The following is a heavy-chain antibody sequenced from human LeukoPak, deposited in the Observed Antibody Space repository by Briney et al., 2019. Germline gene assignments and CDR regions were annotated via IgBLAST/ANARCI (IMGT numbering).Heavy chain of an antibody. CDR2: ISSSSSYI. J-gene: IGHJ4*02. CDR1: GFTFSSYS. Sequence: GGSLRLSCAASGFTFSSYSMNWVRQAPGKGLEWVSSISSSSSYIYYADSVKGRFTISRDNAKNSLYLQMNSLRAEDTAVYYCTRGASSGRKYYFDYWGQGTLVTVSS. V-gene: IGHV3-21*01. D-gene: IGHD6-19*01. CDR3: TRGASSGRKYYFDY.